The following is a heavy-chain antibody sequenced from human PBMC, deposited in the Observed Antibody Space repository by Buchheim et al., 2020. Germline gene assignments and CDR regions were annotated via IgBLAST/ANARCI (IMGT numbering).Heavy chain of an antibody. V-gene: IGHV3-23*01. CDR2: TSGSDGAT. D-gene: IGHD5-12*01. J-gene: IGHJ6*03. CDR1: GFSFSTYP. Sequence: EVQLLESGGGLVQPGGSLRLSCAASGFSFSTYPMAWVRQAPGKGLEWVSATSGSDGATYYADSVKGRFTLSRDNSNNTLSLQMNSLRAEDTAVYYCAKHQEYSGYEHDYYYYMDVWGKGTT. CDR3: AKHQEYSGYEHDYYYYMDV.